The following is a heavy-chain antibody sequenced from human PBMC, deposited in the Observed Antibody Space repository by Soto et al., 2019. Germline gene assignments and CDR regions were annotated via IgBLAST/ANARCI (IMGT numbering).Heavy chain of an antibody. CDR3: VKGGEDITSPYGMDV. Sequence: PXVSLRLSCAGSGFTFRTHTLVWVRQAPGKGLEWVSSISSGGTYLEYAHSVKGRFAISRDDAKDSVFLQMNSLKTDDTAVYYCVKGGEDITSPYGMDVWGQGTTVTVSS. J-gene: IGHJ6*02. CDR1: GFTFRTHT. CDR2: ISSGGTYL. V-gene: IGHV3-21*06. D-gene: IGHD3-16*01.